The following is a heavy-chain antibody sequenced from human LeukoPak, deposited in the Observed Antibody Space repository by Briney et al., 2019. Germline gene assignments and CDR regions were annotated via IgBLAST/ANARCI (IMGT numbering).Heavy chain of an antibody. CDR1: GGSISSSSYY. J-gene: IGHJ5*02. D-gene: IGHD3-10*01. Sequence: SETLSLTCTVSGGSISSSSYYWGWIRQPPGKGLEWIGYIYYSGSTNYNPSLKSRVTISVDTSKNQFSLKLSSVTAADTAVYYCAALNFGAGLGWFDPWGQGTLVTVSS. CDR2: IYYSGST. CDR3: AALNFGAGLGWFDP. V-gene: IGHV4-61*05.